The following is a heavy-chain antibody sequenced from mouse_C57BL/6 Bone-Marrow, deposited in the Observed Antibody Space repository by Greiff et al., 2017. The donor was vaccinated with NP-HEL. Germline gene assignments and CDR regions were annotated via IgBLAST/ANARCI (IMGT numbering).Heavy chain of an antibody. D-gene: IGHD2-12*01. CDR3: ATHYTNRYYAMDY. V-gene: IGHV2-5*01. Sequence: VQLVESGPGLVQPSQSLSITCTVSGFSLTSYGVHWVRQSPGKGLEWLGVIWRGGSTDYNAAFMSRLSITKDNSKSQVFFKMNSLQADDTAIYYCATHYTNRYYAMDYWGQGTSVTVSS. CDR2: IWRGGST. J-gene: IGHJ4*01. CDR1: GFSLTSYG.